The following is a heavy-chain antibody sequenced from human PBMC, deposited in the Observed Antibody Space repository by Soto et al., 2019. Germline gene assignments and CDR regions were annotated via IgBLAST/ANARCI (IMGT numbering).Heavy chain of an antibody. D-gene: IGHD6-13*01. Sequence: ASVKVSCKASGYTFTSYYMHWVRQAPGQGLEWIGIINPSGGSTSYAQKIQGRDTMTRDTSTSTVYMELSSLRSEDMSLYYCAASSSWYLEVDAFDIWGQGTMVTVSS. CDR2: INPSGGST. CDR1: GYTFTSYY. V-gene: IGHV1-46*01. J-gene: IGHJ3*02. CDR3: AASSSWYLEVDAFDI.